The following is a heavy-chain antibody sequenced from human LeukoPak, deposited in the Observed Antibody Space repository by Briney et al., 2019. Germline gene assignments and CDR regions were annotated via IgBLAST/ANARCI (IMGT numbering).Heavy chain of an antibody. CDR1: GFTVSSNY. Sequence: GGSLRLSCAASGFTVSSNYMSWVRQGPAKGLEWVSVIYSGGSTYYADSVKGRFTISRDNSKITLYLQMNSLRAEDTAVYYCARVDYGDYGFDYWGEGTLVTVSS. CDR2: IYSGGST. J-gene: IGHJ4*02. CDR3: ARVDYGDYGFDY. V-gene: IGHV3-66*01. D-gene: IGHD4-17*01.